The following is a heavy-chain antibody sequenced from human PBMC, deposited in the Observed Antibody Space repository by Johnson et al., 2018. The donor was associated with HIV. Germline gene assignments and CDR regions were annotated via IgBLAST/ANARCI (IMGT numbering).Heavy chain of an antibody. CDR2: IKHDGSEK. D-gene: IGHD6-13*01. Sequence: LEWVANIKHDGSEKYYVDSVKGRFTISRDNAKNSLYLQMNSLRAEDTAVYYCARSLAAAGLYDAFDIWGQGTMVTVSS. CDR3: ARSLAAAGLYDAFDI. V-gene: IGHV3-7*03. J-gene: IGHJ3*02.